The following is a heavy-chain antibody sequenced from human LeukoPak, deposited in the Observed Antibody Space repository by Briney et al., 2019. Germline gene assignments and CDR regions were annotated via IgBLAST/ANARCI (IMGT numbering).Heavy chain of an antibody. CDR1: GFTFSSYW. J-gene: IGHJ3*02. D-gene: IGHD3-16*01. Sequence: GGSLRLSCAASGFTFSSYWMHWVRQVPGKGLVWVSRINSDGSSTSYADSVKGRFTISRDNAKNTLYLQMNSLRAEETAEYYCGRDWGLGAAFDIWGQGTMVTVSS. CDR2: INSDGSST. CDR3: GRDWGLGAAFDI. V-gene: IGHV3-74*01.